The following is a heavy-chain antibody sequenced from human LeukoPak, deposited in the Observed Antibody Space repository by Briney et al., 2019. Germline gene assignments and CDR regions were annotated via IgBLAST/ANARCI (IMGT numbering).Heavy chain of an antibody. CDR3: AGSRIGYSDSSGFFDS. Sequence: SETLSLTCTVSGGSISSYYWSWIRQPPGKGLEWIGYIHYSGSTYYSPSLKSRVTISVDTSKNQFSLKLSSVTAADTAVYYCAGSRIGYSDSSGFFDSWGQGTLVTVSS. D-gene: IGHD3-22*01. V-gene: IGHV4-59*06. CDR1: GGSISSYY. J-gene: IGHJ4*02. CDR2: IHYSGST.